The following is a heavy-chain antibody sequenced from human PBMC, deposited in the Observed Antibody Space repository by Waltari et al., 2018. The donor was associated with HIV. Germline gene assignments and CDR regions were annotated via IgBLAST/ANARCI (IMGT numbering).Heavy chain of an antibody. Sequence: QVKLQESGPGLVKPSETLSLACAVPGYSISSGWYWGWIRQPPGKGLEWIASFYRSGDTYYNPSLKSRVTISLDASKNQFSLKLSSVTAADTALYYCATSKAMVMFDYWGLGALVTVSS. D-gene: IGHD5-18*01. V-gene: IGHV4-38-2*01. CDR3: ATSKAMVMFDY. CDR2: FYRSGDT. CDR1: GYSISSGWY. J-gene: IGHJ4*02.